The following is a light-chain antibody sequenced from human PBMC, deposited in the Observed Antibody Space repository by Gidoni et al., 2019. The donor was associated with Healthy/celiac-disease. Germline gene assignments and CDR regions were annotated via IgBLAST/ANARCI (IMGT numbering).Light chain of an antibody. CDR1: QSISSW. J-gene: IGKJ1*01. Sequence: DIQMTLSPSTLSASVGDRVTITCRASQSISSWFAWYQQKPGKAPKLLIYDASSLESGVPSRFSGSGSGTEFTLTISSLQPDDFATYYCQQYNSFRGFGQGTKVEIK. CDR3: QQYNSFRG. V-gene: IGKV1-5*01. CDR2: DAS.